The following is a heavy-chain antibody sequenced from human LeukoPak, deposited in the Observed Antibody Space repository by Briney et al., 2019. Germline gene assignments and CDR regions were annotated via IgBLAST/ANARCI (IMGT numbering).Heavy chain of an antibody. Sequence: SETLSLTRTVSGGSISSYYWSWIRQPAGKGLEWIGRIYTSGSTNYNPSLKSRVTMSVDTSKNQFSLKLSSVTAADTAVYYCARESYYYDSSGSTTRFDYWGQGTLVTVSS. D-gene: IGHD3-22*01. CDR2: IYTSGST. CDR3: ARESYYYDSSGSTTRFDY. CDR1: GGSISSYY. J-gene: IGHJ4*02. V-gene: IGHV4-4*07.